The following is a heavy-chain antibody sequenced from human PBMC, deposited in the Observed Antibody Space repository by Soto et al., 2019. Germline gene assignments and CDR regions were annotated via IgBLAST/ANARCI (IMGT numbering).Heavy chain of an antibody. CDR2: IIPIFGTA. CDR3: ASGYSYGRPLDY. Sequence: GASVGVSCKASGGTFSSYAITCVRQAPRQGLEWMGGIIPIFGTANYAQKFQGRVTITADESTSTAYMELSSLRSEDTAVYYCASGYSYGRPLDYWGQGTQVTVSS. J-gene: IGHJ4*02. D-gene: IGHD5-18*01. CDR1: GGTFSSYA. V-gene: IGHV1-69*01.